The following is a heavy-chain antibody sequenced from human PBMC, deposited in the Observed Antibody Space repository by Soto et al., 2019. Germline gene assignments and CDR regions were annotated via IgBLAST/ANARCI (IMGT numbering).Heavy chain of an antibody. D-gene: IGHD6-25*01. Sequence: SVKVSCKASGGTFSRYAISWVRQAPGHGLEWMGGIIPIFGTANYAQKFQGRVTITADESTSTAYMELSSLRSEDTAVYYCARGRSGPDDAFDIWGQGTMVTVSS. CDR2: IIPIFGTA. V-gene: IGHV1-69*13. CDR3: ARGRSGPDDAFDI. J-gene: IGHJ3*02. CDR1: GGTFSRYA.